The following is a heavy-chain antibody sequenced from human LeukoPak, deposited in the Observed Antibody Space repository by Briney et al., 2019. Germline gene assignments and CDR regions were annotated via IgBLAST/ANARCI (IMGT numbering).Heavy chain of an antibody. J-gene: IGHJ4*02. CDR1: GFTFDDYG. Sequence: GGSLRLSCVASGFTFDDYGMSWVRQAPGKGLEWVSGINWNGGSTGYADSVKGRFTISRDNAKNSLYLQMNSLRAEDTALYYCARGDWGFYYFDYWGQGTLVTVSS. CDR3: ARGDWGFYYFDY. CDR2: INWNGGST. D-gene: IGHD7-27*01. V-gene: IGHV3-20*04.